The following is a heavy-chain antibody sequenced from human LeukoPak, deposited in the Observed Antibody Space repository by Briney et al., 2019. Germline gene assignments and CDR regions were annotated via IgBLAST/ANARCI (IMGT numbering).Heavy chain of an antibody. D-gene: IGHD2-21*02. V-gene: IGHV4-59*01. Sequence: SETLSLTCTVSGGSISSYYRSWIRQPPGKGLEWIGYIYYSGSTNYNPSLKSRVTISVDTSKNQFSLKLSSVTAADTAVYYCARYSYCGGDCYDAFDIWGQGTMVTVSS. CDR3: ARYSYCGGDCYDAFDI. CDR2: IYYSGST. J-gene: IGHJ3*02. CDR1: GGSISSYY.